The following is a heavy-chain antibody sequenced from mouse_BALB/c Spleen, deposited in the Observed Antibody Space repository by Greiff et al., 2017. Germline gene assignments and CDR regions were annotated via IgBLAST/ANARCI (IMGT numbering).Heavy chain of an antibody. J-gene: IGHJ3*01. CDR3: ARSSSLSWFAY. CDR2: IDPANGNT. Sequence: EVQLQESGAELVKPGASVKLSCTASGFNIKDTYMHWVKQRPEQGLEWIGRIDPANGNTKYDPKFQGKATITADTSSNTAYLQLSSLTSEDTAVYYCARSSSLSWFAYWGQGTLVTVSA. V-gene: IGHV14-3*02. D-gene: IGHD1-1*01. CDR1: GFNIKDTY.